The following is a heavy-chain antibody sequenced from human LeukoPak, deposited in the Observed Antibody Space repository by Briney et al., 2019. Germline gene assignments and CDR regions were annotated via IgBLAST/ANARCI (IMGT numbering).Heavy chain of an antibody. V-gene: IGHV4-59*01. CDR1: GGSISSYY. J-gene: IGHJ4*02. CDR3: ARRLTSHYYGSGSYYDLPYYFDY. Sequence: PSETLSLTCTVSGGSISSYYWSWIRQPPGKGLEWIGYIYYSGSTNYNPSLKSRVTISVDTSKNQFSLKLSSATAADTAVYYCARRLTSHYYGSGSYYDLPYYFDYWGQGTLVTVSS. CDR2: IYYSGST. D-gene: IGHD3-10*01.